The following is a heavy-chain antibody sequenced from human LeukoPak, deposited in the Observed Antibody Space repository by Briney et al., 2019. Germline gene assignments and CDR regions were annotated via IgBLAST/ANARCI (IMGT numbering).Heavy chain of an antibody. J-gene: IGHJ4*02. CDR3: ARGATYYDFWSGYPVESYFDY. Sequence: PSETLSLTCTVSGGSISSYYWSRIRQPPGKGLEWIGYIYYSGSTNYNPSLKSRVTISVDTSKNQFSLKLSSVTAADTAVYYCARGATYYDFWSGYPVESYFDYWGQGTLVTVSS. V-gene: IGHV4-59*01. D-gene: IGHD3-3*01. CDR2: IYYSGST. CDR1: GGSISSYY.